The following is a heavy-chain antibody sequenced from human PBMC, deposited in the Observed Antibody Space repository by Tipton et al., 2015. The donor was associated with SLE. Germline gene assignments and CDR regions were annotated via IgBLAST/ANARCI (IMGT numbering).Heavy chain of an antibody. V-gene: IGHV4-59*01. CDR2: IYSTGSGST. CDR1: GGSISYYY. D-gene: IGHD4-17*01. J-gene: IGHJ3*02. CDR3: ARDRTVTHDAFDI. Sequence: TLSLTCTVSGGSISYYYWSWVRQPPGKGLEWIGYIYSTGSGSTNYNPSLTSRVTISVDPSKNQFSLKLSSVTAADTAVYYCARDRTVTHDAFDIWGQGTMVTVSS.